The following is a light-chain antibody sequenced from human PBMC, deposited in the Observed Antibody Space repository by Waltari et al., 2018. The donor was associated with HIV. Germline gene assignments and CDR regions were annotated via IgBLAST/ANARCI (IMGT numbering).Light chain of an antibody. J-gene: IGLJ2*01. V-gene: IGLV1-44*01. Sequence: QSVLIPPPSASGTPGQMVPISCSCGRFHIGRNNVNWYQHLPGTAPKLLIHRNNQRPSGVPDRFSGSKSGTSASLAIRGLQSEDEADYYCAAWDDSLNGGLFGGGTKVTVL. CDR3: AAWDDSLNGGL. CDR1: RFHIGRNN. CDR2: RNN.